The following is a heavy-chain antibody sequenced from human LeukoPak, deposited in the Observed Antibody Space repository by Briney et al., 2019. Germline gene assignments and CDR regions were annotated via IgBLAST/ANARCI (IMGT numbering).Heavy chain of an antibody. D-gene: IGHD7-27*01. CDR3: ARTGEDWGYYYYYMDV. Sequence: SETLSLTCTVSGGSISSSSYYWGWIRQPPGKGLEWIGYIYYSGSTNYNPSLKSRVTISVDTSKNQFSLKLSSVTAADTAVYYCARTGEDWGYYYYYMDVWGKGTTVTVSS. CDR1: GGSISSSSYY. J-gene: IGHJ6*03. CDR2: IYYSGST. V-gene: IGHV4-61*05.